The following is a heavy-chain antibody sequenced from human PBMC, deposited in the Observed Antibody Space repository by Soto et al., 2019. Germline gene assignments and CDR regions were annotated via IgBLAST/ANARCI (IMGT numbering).Heavy chain of an antibody. D-gene: IGHD6-13*01. CDR2: IYYSGST. Sequence: SSETLSLTXTVSGGSISSGGYYWSWIRQHPGKGLEWIGYIYYSGSTYYNPSLKSRVTISVDTSKNQFSLKLSSVTAADTAVYYCARGHAPYSADWYFDLWGRGTLVTVSS. CDR1: GGSISSGGYY. J-gene: IGHJ2*01. CDR3: ARGHAPYSADWYFDL. V-gene: IGHV4-31*02.